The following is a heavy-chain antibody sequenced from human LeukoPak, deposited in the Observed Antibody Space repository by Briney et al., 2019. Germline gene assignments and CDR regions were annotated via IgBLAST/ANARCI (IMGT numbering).Heavy chain of an antibody. CDR3: ARDAGGAAAGAGLDY. CDR1: GGSISSYY. CDR2: IYYSGST. J-gene: IGHJ4*02. Sequence: SETLSLTCTVSGGSISSYYWNWIRQPPGKGLEWIGYIYYSGSTNYNPSLKSRVTISVDTSKNQFSLKLSSVTAADTAVYYCARDAGGAAAGAGLDYWGQGTLVTVSS. V-gene: IGHV4-59*01. D-gene: IGHD6-13*01.